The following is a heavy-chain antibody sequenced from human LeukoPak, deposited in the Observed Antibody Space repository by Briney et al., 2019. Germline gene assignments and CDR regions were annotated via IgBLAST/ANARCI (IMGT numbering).Heavy chain of an antibody. V-gene: IGHV4-34*01. J-gene: IGHJ3*02. CDR2: INHSGST. Sequence: PSETLSLTCAVYGGSFSGYYWSSIRQPPGKGLEWIGEINHSGSTNYNPSLKSRVTISVDTSKNQFSLKLSSVTAADTAVYYCARLPKGWGGYDQGDAFDIWGQGTMVTVSS. CDR3: ARLPKGWGGYDQGDAFDI. D-gene: IGHD5-12*01. CDR1: GGSFSGYY.